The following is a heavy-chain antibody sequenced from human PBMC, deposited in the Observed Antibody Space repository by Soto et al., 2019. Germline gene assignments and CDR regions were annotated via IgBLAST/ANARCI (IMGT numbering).Heavy chain of an antibody. J-gene: IGHJ4*02. V-gene: IGHV1-18*01. CDR2: VSAKNLNT. Sequence: ASVKVSCKASGFTFIIYGVTWVRQAPGQGLEWMGWVSAKNLNTNYAQKFQGRVTMTRDTSTSTVYMELSSLRSEDTAVYYCARASSWSCFDYWGQGTLVTVSS. CDR1: GFTFIIYG. CDR3: ARASSWSCFDY. D-gene: IGHD6-13*01.